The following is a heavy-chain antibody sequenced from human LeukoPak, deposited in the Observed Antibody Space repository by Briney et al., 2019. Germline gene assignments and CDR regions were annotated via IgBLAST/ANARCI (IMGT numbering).Heavy chain of an antibody. D-gene: IGHD3-22*01. CDR2: LSGSGGNT. CDR3: AKGSYYYDSADYFDY. J-gene: IGHJ4*02. Sequence: GGSLRLSCAASGFTFSSYAMSWVRQAPGKGLEWVSTLSGSGGNTYYADSVKGRATISRDNSKNTLYLQMNSLRAEDTAVYHCAKGSYYYDSADYFDYWGQGTLVTVSS. CDR1: GFTFSSYA. V-gene: IGHV3-23*01.